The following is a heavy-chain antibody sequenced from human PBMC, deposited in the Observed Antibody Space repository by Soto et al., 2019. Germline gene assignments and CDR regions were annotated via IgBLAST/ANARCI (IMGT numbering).Heavy chain of an antibody. D-gene: IGHD3-16*02. Sequence: QVQLVQSGAEVKKPGSSVKVSCKASGGTFSSYTISWVRQAPGQGLEWMGGIIPIFGSANYAQKFQGRVTITADKSTTTAYMEVSSLRSEDTAVYYCARAPVTGNRPYYYYGMNGWGQGTTVTVSS. CDR1: GGTFSSYT. CDR2: IIPIFGSA. CDR3: ARAPVTGNRPYYYYGMNG. J-gene: IGHJ6*02. V-gene: IGHV1-69*06.